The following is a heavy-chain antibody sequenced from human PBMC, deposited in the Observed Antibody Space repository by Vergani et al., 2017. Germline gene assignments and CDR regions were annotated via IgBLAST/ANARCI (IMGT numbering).Heavy chain of an antibody. CDR3: AKGLIVVVPAADNWFDP. CDR2: ISGSGGST. J-gene: IGHJ5*02. V-gene: IGHV3-23*01. Sequence: EVQLLVSGGGLVQPGGSLRLSCAASGFTFSSYAMSWVRQAPGKGLEWVSAISGSGGSTYYADSVKGRFTISRDNSKNTLYLQMNSLRAEDTAVYYCAKGLIVVVPAADNWFDPWGQETLVTVSS. CDR1: GFTFSSYA. D-gene: IGHD2-2*01.